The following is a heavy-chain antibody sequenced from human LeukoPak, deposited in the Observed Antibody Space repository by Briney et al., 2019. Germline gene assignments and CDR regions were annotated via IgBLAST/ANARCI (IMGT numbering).Heavy chain of an antibody. CDR2: VNTKSGNT. CDR1: GYTFTGYY. D-gene: IGHD2-15*01. CDR3: ARVDGSPDY. V-gene: IGHV1-8*03. J-gene: IGHJ4*02. Sequence: ASVKVSCKASGYTFTGYYMHWVRQAAGQGLEWLGWVNTKSGNTGSAQNFQGRVTITRDTSISTAYMELNSLRSEDTAVYYCARVDGSPDYWGQGTLVTVSS.